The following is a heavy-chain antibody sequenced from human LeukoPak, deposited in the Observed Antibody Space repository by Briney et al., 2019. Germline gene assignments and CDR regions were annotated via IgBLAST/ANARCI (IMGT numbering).Heavy chain of an antibody. Sequence: SETLSLTCTVSGGSISSSSYYWGWIRQPPGKGPEWIGSIYYSGSTYYNPSLKRRVTISVDTSKNQFSLKLSSVTAADQAAHSFASPQRDGYDSWGPGTLVTVSP. CDR3: ASPQRDGYDS. D-gene: IGHD6-25*01. CDR1: GGSISSSSYY. J-gene: IGHJ5*01. CDR2: IYYSGST. V-gene: IGHV4-39*01.